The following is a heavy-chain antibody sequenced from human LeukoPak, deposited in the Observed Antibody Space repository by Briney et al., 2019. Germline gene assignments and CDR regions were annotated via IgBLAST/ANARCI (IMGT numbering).Heavy chain of an antibody. J-gene: IGHJ5*02. D-gene: IGHD3-16*02. CDR3: ARDTGYDYVWGSYRYMNWFDP. CDR1: GDSISNYY. Sequence: SETLSLTCTVSGDSISNYYWSWIRQPPGKGLEWIGYVYYSGSTNYNPSLKSRVTISVDTSKNQFSLRLSSVTAADTAVYYCARDTGYDYVWGSYRYMNWFDPWGQGTLVTASS. V-gene: IGHV4-59*01. CDR2: VYYSGST.